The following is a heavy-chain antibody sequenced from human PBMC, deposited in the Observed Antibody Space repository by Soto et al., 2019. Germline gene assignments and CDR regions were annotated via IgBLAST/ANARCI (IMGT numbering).Heavy chain of an antibody. J-gene: IGHJ5*02. V-gene: IGHV3-21*01. CDR3: ARGDWFDP. CDR2: ISSSGSYI. Sequence: WVRQAPGKGLEWVASISSSGSYIFNADSMKGRFTISRDNAKNSLYLQMNSLRAEDTAVYYCARGDWFDPWGQGTLVTVSS.